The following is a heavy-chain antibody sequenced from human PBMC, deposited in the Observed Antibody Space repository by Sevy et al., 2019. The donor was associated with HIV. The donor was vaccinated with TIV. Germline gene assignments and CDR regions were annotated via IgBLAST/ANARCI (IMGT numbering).Heavy chain of an antibody. J-gene: IGHJ6*02. CDR3: ARASGGDKLDYYGMDV. D-gene: IGHD2-21*02. Sequence: SETLSLTCAVSGYSISSGYYWGWIRQSPGKGLEWIGNIYHSGTTYYNPSLKSRVTISVDTSKNQFSLKLRSVTATETAVYYCARASGGDKLDYYGMDVWGQGTTVTVSS. CDR1: GYSISSGYY. V-gene: IGHV4-38-2*01. CDR2: IYHSGTT.